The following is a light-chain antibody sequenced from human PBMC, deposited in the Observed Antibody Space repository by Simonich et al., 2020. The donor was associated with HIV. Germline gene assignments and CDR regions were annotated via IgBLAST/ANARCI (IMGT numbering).Light chain of an antibody. CDR2: ADN. Sequence: QSALTQPASVSGSPGQSITISCTGTSSAVGGYNYASWYQQHPGKAPKPMLYADNTRPAGVSNRFSGSKSGDTASLTISGLQAEDEADYYCCSYAGSVIFGGGTKLTVL. J-gene: IGLJ2*01. V-gene: IGLV2-23*01. CDR3: CSYAGSVI. CDR1: SSAVGGYNY.